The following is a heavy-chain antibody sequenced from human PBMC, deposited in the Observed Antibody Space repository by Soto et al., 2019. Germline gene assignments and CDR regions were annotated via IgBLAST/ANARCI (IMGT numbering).Heavy chain of an antibody. Sequence: QVQLVQSGAEVKKPGSSVKVSCKASGGTFSSYAISCVRQAPGQGLEWMGGLIPIFGTANYAQKFQGRVTITADESTSTGYMELSSLRSADTAVYYGAWRVLRFVDWPIDYYSGMDVWGQGTTVTVSS. CDR2: LIPIFGTA. CDR1: GGTFSSYA. J-gene: IGHJ6*02. CDR3: AWRVLRFVDWPIDYYSGMDV. V-gene: IGHV1-69*01. D-gene: IGHD3-3*01.